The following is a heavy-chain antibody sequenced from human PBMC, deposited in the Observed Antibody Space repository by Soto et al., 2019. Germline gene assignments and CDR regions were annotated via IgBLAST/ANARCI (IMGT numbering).Heavy chain of an antibody. D-gene: IGHD6-6*01. CDR2: IYPGDSDT. CDR3: ARKKYSSSSSYYYYGMDV. CDR1: GYSFTSYW. J-gene: IGHJ6*02. Sequence: GESLKISCKGSGYSFTSYWIGWVRQMPGKGLEWMGIIYPGDSDTRYSPSFQGQVTISADKSISTAYLQWSSLKASDTAMYYCARKKYSSSSSYYYYGMDVWGQGTTVTVSS. V-gene: IGHV5-51*01.